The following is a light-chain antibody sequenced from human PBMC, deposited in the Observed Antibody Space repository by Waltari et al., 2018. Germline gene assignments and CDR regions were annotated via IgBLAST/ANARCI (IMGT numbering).Light chain of an antibody. V-gene: IGLV2-23*02. CDR1: SSSVGNYIL. CDR3: CSYAGSSTMI. Sequence: QSALTQPASVSGPPGQSITISCTGTSSSVGNYILLFWYQQYPGKAPKLLIYEVNKRPSGVSNRFSGSKSGNTASLTISGLQTEDEADYYCCSYAGSSTMIFGGGTKVTVL. J-gene: IGLJ2*01. CDR2: EVN.